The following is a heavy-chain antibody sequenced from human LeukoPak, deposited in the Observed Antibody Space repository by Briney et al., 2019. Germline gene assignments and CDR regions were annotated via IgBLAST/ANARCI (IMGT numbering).Heavy chain of an antibody. J-gene: IGHJ4*02. Sequence: PSETLSLTCSVSGGSVSSYYWSWIRQSPGKGLEWIGCIHNSGRTNYNPSLRSRVTGFVDTSKNQVSLRLSSVTAADTAVYYCARHGTISSESYFDYWGQGALVTVSS. CDR3: ARHGTISSESYFDY. CDR2: IHNSGRT. V-gene: IGHV4-59*08. CDR1: GGSVSSYY. D-gene: IGHD1-14*01.